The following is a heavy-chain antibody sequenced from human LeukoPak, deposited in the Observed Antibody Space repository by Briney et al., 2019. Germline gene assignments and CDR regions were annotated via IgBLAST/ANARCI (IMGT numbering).Heavy chain of an antibody. V-gene: IGHV3-23*01. CDR2: AGTATDT. J-gene: IGHJ4*02. Sequence: GGSLRLSCAASGFTFSNFAMSWFRQVPGRGLEWVSAAGTATDTSYADSVKGRFTISRDNSKNTLYLQMNSLGAEDTAVYYCAKEGSRRRFDFDSWGRGTLVTVSS. CDR3: AKEGSRRRFDFDS. D-gene: IGHD3-16*01. CDR1: GFTFSNFA.